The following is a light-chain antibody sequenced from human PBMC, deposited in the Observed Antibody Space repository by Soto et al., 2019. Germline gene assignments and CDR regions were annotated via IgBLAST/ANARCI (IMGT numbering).Light chain of an antibody. Sequence: ESVLAKCSGTLSFSAGEVCSRSCSSSHNLGNNLVSYHQKPGQAPRLLIYGAYTRAAGIPDRFSGSGSGTEFTPTISGLQSHDFAVYSSQQSNNWHPWRFGQGSKV. CDR3: QQSNNWHPWR. J-gene: IGKJ1*01. V-gene: IGKV3-15*01. CDR1: HNLGNN. CDR2: GAY.